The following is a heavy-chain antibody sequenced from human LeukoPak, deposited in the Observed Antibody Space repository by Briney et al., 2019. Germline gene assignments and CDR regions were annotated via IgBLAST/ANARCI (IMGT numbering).Heavy chain of an antibody. CDR3: ARVFRGAVTSEWFDP. Sequence: SETLSLTCTVSGGSINGYYWTWIRQPPGKGLEWIGFISDSGSTNYSPSHKSRVDLSVDSSNTEFSLRLNSVTAADTAVYYCARVFRGAVTSEWFDPWGQGTPVTLSS. CDR2: ISDSGST. J-gene: IGHJ5*02. D-gene: IGHD4-17*01. V-gene: IGHV4-59*01. CDR1: GGSINGYY.